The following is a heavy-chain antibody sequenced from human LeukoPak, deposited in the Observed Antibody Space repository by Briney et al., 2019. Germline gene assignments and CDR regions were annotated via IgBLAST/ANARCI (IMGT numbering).Heavy chain of an antibody. CDR2: IHIGVTT. Sequence: PGGSLRLSCEASGFTASTIFMGCVPQAPGKGLEWVSIIHIGVTTYYADSVKGRFTISRDSFTNTLYLQMIGLRDDDTAVYYCARERGSDWGQGTLVTVCS. J-gene: IGHJ4*02. V-gene: IGHV3-53*01. CDR1: GFTASTIF. CDR3: ARERGSD. D-gene: IGHD2-15*01.